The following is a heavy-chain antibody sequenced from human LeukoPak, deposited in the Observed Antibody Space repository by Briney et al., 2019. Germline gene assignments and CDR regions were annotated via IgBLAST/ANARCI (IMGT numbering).Heavy chain of an antibody. CDR3: ARIRMITFGGVIVRTYYFDY. CDR1: NYSISSGYY. J-gene: IGHJ4*02. V-gene: IGHV4-38-2*01. Sequence: PSETLSLTCAVSNYSISSGYYWGWIRQPPGKGLEWIGSIYHRGNTYYNPSLKSRVTISVDTSKNQFSLKLSSVTAAGTAVYYCARIRMITFGGVIVRTYYFDYWGQGTLVIVSS. CDR2: IYHRGNT. D-gene: IGHD3-16*02.